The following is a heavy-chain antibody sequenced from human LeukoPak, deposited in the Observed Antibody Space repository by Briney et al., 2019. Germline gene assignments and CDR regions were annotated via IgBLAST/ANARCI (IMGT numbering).Heavy chain of an antibody. CDR2: IYYSGST. Sequence: SETLSLTCAVSHYSISSGYSWGWIRQPPEKGLEWIGSIYYSGSTNYNPSLKSRVTISVDTSKNQFSLKLSSVTAADTAVYYCARAGTAMVLDYFDYWGQGTLVTVSS. CDR3: ARAGTAMVLDYFDY. D-gene: IGHD5-18*01. J-gene: IGHJ4*02. CDR1: HYSISSGYS. V-gene: IGHV4-38-2*01.